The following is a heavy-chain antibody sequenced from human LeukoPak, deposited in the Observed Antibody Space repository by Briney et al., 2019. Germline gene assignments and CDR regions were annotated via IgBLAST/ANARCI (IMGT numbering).Heavy chain of an antibody. J-gene: IGHJ3*02. CDR2: IYYSGST. Sequence: SETLSLTCTVSGGSISSSSYYWGWLRQPPGKGLEWIGSIYYSGSTYYNPSLKSRVTISVDTSKNQFSLKLSSVTAADTAVYYCARYTPLTGYDAFDIWGQGTMVTVSS. V-gene: IGHV4-39*07. D-gene: IGHD7-27*01. CDR1: GGSISSSSYY. CDR3: ARYTPLTGYDAFDI.